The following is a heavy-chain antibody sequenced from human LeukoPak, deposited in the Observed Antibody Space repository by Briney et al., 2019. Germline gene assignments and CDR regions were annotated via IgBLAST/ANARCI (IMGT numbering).Heavy chain of an antibody. CDR3: ARHIGYVDSHRGYYYDS. CDR2: IHHTGST. J-gene: IGHJ4*02. D-gene: IGHD3-9*01. V-gene: IGHV4-39*01. CDR1: GGSLSTSDYY. Sequence: PSETLSLTCTVSGGSLSTSDYYWGWIRPPPGKALEWIGTIHHTGSTFYTPSLKSRVSISVDTSANQFSLRLTSVTAADTAVYYCARHIGYVDSHRGYYYDSWGQGTLVAVSS.